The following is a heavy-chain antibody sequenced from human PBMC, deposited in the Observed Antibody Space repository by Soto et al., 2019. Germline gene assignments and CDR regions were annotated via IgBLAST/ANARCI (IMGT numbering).Heavy chain of an antibody. CDR1: GFTFSSYG. V-gene: IGHV3-33*01. Sequence: PGGSLRLSCAASGFTFSSYGMHWVRQAPGKGLEWVAVIWYDGSNKYYADSVKGRFTISRDNSKNTLYLQMNSLRAEDTAVYYCARDGNIAARQGMSGSYDYWGQGTLVTVSS. CDR2: IWYDGSNK. CDR3: ARDGNIAARQGMSGSYDY. D-gene: IGHD6-6*01. J-gene: IGHJ4*02.